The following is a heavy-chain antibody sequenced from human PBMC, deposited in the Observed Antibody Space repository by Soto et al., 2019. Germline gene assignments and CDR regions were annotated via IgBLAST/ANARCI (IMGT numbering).Heavy chain of an antibody. CDR2: IYYSGST. Sequence: PSEPRSLTCPVSGGSVRIGSYYWSWIRQPPGKGLEWIGYIYYSGSTNYNPSLKSRVTISVDTSKNQFSLKLSSVTAADTAVYYCATFSDRIHPFDYWGQGNLVTVSS. J-gene: IGHJ4*02. V-gene: IGHV4-61*01. CDR3: ATFSDRIHPFDY. CDR1: GGSVRIGSYY.